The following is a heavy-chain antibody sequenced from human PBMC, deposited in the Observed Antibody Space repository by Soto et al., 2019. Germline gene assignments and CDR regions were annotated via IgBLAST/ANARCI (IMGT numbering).Heavy chain of an antibody. J-gene: IGHJ4*02. Sequence: SETLSLTCTLSGGSISSRNYYWGWIRQPPGKGLEWIGSIYYTGRSYSNPSLKSRVTMSIDTSKNQFSLRLNSVTTADTAVYFCASGGSSLNFDSWGQGTLVTVSS. CDR1: GGSISSRNYY. CDR2: IYYTGRS. CDR3: ASGGSSLNFDS. D-gene: IGHD6-6*01. V-gene: IGHV4-39*01.